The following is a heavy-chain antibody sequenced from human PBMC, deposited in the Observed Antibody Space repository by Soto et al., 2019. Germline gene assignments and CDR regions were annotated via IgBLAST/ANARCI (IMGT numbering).Heavy chain of an antibody. V-gene: IGHV4-59*01. D-gene: IGHD1-26*01. CDR3: ARATNFDY. CDR1: GGSITNYY. Sequence: SETLSLTCTVSGGSITNYYWSWIRQPPGKGLEWIGYIYNSGRTNYNPSLKSRVTISVDTSNNQFSLKLTSVTASDTAVYYCARATNFDYWGQGTLVTVSS. CDR2: IYNSGRT. J-gene: IGHJ4*02.